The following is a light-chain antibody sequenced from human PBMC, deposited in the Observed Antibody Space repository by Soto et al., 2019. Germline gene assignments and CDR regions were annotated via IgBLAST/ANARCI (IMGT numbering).Light chain of an antibody. J-gene: IGKJ1*01. V-gene: IGKV1-39*01. CDR2: AAS. Sequence: DIQMTQSPSSLSVSIGDRVTITCRASQSIDSYLSWYQHKPGKAPKLLIYAASTLQSGVPSRFSGSGSGTDFTLTISGLQSEDFATYYCQQSYSTPRTFGQGTKVDIK. CDR1: QSIDSY. CDR3: QQSYSTPRT.